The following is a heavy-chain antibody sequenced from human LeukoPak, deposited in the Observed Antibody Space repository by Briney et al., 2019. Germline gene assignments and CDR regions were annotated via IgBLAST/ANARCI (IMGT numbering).Heavy chain of an antibody. D-gene: IGHD1-26*01. Sequence: GESLKISCQASGYRFTSYWIGWVRQMPGKGLECMGFIHPGDAETRYSPSFQGQVTISADKSISTAYLQWSGLKASDTAMYYCARRLGATQPYFDFWGQGALVTVSS. CDR1: GYRFTSYW. CDR3: ARRLGATQPYFDF. CDR2: IHPGDAET. J-gene: IGHJ4*02. V-gene: IGHV5-51*01.